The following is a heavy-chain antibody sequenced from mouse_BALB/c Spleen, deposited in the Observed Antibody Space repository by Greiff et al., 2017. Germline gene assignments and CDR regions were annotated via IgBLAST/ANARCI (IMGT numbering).Heavy chain of an antibody. J-gene: IGHJ4*01. V-gene: IGHV1S81*02. Sequence: QVQLQQPGAELVKPGASVKLSCKASGYTFTSYWMHWVKQRPGQGLEWIGEINPSNGRTNYNEKFKSKATLTVDKSSSTAYMQLSSLTSEDSAVYYCARYYGSSVYYYAMDYWGQGTSVTVSS. D-gene: IGHD1-1*01. CDR1: GYTFTSYW. CDR3: ARYYGSSVYYYAMDY. CDR2: INPSNGRT.